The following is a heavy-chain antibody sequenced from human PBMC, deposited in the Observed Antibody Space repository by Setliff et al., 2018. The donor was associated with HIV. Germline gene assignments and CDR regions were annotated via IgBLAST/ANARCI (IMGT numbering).Heavy chain of an antibody. D-gene: IGHD2-21*02. J-gene: IGHJ5*02. Sequence: SETLSLTYTVSGGSISRGNHFWAWIRQPAGKGLEWIGRIYTNGSTNYNPSLKSRATIAVDTSKNQFSLKLSSVTAADTAVYYCARSVVVVTVEWFDPWGQGTLVTVSS. CDR1: GGSISRGNHF. CDR3: ARSVVVVTVEWFDP. CDR2: IYTNGST. V-gene: IGHV4-61*02.